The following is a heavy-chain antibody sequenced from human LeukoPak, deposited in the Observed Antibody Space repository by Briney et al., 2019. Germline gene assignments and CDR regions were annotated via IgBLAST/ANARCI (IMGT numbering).Heavy chain of an antibody. J-gene: IGHJ4*02. CDR2: ISSSGSTI. D-gene: IGHD6-19*01. CDR1: GFTFSDYY. CDR3: ASEGVYSSGPTDY. Sequence: GGSLRLSCAASGFTFSDYYMSWIRQAPGKGLEWVSYISSSGSTIYYADSVKGRFTISRDNAKNSLYLQMNSLGAEDTAVYYCASEGVYSSGPTDYWGQGTLVTVSS. V-gene: IGHV3-11*04.